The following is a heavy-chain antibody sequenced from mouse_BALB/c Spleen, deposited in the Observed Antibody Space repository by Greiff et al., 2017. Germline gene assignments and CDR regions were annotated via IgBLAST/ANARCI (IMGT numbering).Heavy chain of an antibody. D-gene: IGHD3-3*01. CDR3: ARDEGLTWFAY. J-gene: IGHJ3*01. CDR1: GFTFTDYY. V-gene: IGHV7-3*02. CDR2: IRNKANGYTT. Sequence: EVKVVESGGGLVQPGGSLRLSCATSGFTFTDYYMSWVRQPPGKALEWLGFIRNKANGYTTEYSASVKGRFTISRDNSQSILYLQMNTLRAEDSATYYCARDEGLTWFAYWGQGTLVTVSA.